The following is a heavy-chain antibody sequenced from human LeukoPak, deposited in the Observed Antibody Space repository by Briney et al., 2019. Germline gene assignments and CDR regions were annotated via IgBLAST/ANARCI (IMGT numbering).Heavy chain of an antibody. D-gene: IGHD4-17*01. CDR3: ARDTGYGDSAHFDY. Sequence: PSGTLSLTCAVSGGSISSSNWWSWVRQPPGKGLEWIGEIYHSGSTNYNPSLKSRVTISVGKSKNQFSLKLSSVTAADTAVYYCARDTGYGDSAHFDYWGQGTLVTVSS. CDR2: IYHSGST. CDR1: GGSISSSNW. J-gene: IGHJ4*02. V-gene: IGHV4-4*02.